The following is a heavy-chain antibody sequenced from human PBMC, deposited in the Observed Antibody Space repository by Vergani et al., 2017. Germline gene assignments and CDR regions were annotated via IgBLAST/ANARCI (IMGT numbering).Heavy chain of an antibody. J-gene: IGHJ4*02. CDR2: ISVYNDNT. Sequence: QVQLVQSGAEVKKPGASVKISCKASGYTFLNYGISWVRQAPGQGLEWMGWISVYNDNTKYAQKLQGRVTMTTDTSTSTVYMDLRSLRSDDTAVYYCARDNVGSGSYYRPSRYYFDYWGQGTLVTVSS. V-gene: IGHV1-18*01. CDR3: ARDNVGSGSYYRPSRYYFDY. CDR1: GYTFLNYG. D-gene: IGHD3-10*01.